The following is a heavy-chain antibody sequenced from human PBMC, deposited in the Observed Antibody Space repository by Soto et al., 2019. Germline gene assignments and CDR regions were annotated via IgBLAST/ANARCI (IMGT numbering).Heavy chain of an antibody. CDR1: GFSLTNDGMG. CDR2: IFSNDVK. D-gene: IGHD2-15*01. Sequence: QVTLKESGPVLVKPTETLTLTCTVSGFSLTNDGMGVSWIRQTPGKALEWLAHIFSNDVKYYTTSLRSRLTISKDTSKSNVVLTMTNVDPVDTATYYCARADDSYSVDYWGQGTLVTVSS. CDR3: ARADDSYSVDY. V-gene: IGHV2-26*01. J-gene: IGHJ4*02.